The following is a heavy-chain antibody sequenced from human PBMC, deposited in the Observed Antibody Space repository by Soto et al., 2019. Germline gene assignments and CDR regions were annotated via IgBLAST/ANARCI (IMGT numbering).Heavy chain of an antibody. J-gene: IGHJ6*02. CDR3: ARERTSSWYRENHYYYGMDV. CDR2: INPSGGST. D-gene: IGHD6-13*01. Sequence: ASVKVSCKASGYTFTSYYMHWVRQAPGQGLEWMGIINPSGGSTSYAQKFQGRVTMTGDTSTSTVYMELSSLRSEDTAVYYCARERTSSWYRENHYYYGMDVWGRGTTVTVSS. CDR1: GYTFTSYY. V-gene: IGHV1-46*01.